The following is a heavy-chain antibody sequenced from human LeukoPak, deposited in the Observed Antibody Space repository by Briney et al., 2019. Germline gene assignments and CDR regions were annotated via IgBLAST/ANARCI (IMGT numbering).Heavy chain of an antibody. CDR1: GVSISSGDYY. V-gene: IGHV4-30-4*01. J-gene: IGHJ4*02. CDR3: ARDPVGNYDILTGD. Sequence: SETLSLTCTVSGVSISSGDYYWSWIRQPPGKGLEWIGYIYYSGSTYYNPSLKSRVTISVDTSKNQFSLKLSSVTAADTAVYYCARDPVGNYDILTGDWGQGTLVTLSS. CDR2: IYYSGST. D-gene: IGHD3-9*01.